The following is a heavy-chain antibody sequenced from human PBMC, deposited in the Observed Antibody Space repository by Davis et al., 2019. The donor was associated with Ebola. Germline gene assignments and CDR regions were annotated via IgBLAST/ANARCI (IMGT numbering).Heavy chain of an antibody. J-gene: IGHJ5*02. Sequence: GGSLRLSCAASGFTFSSYGMHWVRQAPGKGLEWVAVIWYDGSNKYYADSVKGRFTISRDNSKNTLYLQMNSLRDEDTAVYYCARDRFPMDSSSWYWFDPWGQGTLVTVSS. D-gene: IGHD6-13*01. V-gene: IGHV3-33*01. CDR1: GFTFSSYG. CDR3: ARDRFPMDSSSWYWFDP. CDR2: IWYDGSNK.